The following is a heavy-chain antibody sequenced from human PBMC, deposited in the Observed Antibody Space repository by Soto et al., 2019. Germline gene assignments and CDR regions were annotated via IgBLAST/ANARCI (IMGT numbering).Heavy chain of an antibody. J-gene: IGHJ3*02. CDR1: GFTFSSYA. CDR2: ISYDGSNK. V-gene: IGHV3-30-3*01. Sequence: GGSLRLSCAASGFTFSSYAMHWVRQAPGKGLEWVAVISYDGSNKYYADSVKGRFTISRDNSKNTLYLQMNSLRAEDTAVYYCAILIAVAPYDAAFDIWGQGTMVTVSS. CDR3: AILIAVAPYDAAFDI. D-gene: IGHD6-19*01.